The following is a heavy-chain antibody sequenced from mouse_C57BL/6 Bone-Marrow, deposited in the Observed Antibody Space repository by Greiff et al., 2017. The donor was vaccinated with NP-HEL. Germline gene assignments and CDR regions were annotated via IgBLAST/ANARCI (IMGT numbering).Heavy chain of an antibody. Sequence: ESGPGLVKPSQSLSLTCSVTGYSITSGYYWNWIRQFPGNKLEWMGYISYDGSNNYNPSLKNRISITRDTSKNQFFLKLNSVTTEDTATYYCARDEDTSVVATWRYFDVWGTGTTVTVSS. D-gene: IGHD1-1*01. J-gene: IGHJ1*03. CDR1: GYSITSGYY. CDR3: ARDEDTSVVATWRYFDV. CDR2: ISYDGSN. V-gene: IGHV3-6*01.